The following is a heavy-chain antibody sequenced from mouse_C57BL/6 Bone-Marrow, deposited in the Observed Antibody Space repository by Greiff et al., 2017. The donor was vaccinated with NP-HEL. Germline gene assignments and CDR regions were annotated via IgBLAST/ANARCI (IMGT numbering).Heavy chain of an antibody. D-gene: IGHD1-1*01. J-gene: IGHJ1*03. Sequence: QVQLQQPGAELVMPGASVKLSCKASGYTFTSYWMHWVKQRPGQGLEWIGEIDPSDSYTNYNQKFKGKSTLTVDKSSSTAYMQLSSLTSEDSAVYYGARRGFYGSSYWYFDVWGTGTTVTVSS. CDR2: IDPSDSYT. V-gene: IGHV1-69*01. CDR3: ARRGFYGSSYWYFDV. CDR1: GYTFTSYW.